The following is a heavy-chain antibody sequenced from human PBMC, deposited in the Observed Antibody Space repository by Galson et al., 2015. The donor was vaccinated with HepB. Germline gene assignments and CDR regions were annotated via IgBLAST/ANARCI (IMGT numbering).Heavy chain of an antibody. D-gene: IGHD4-11*01. CDR1: GFTFSSYS. CDR3: ARDSSHLPTHFDY. Sequence: SLRLSCAASGFTFSSYSMNWVRQAPGKGLEWVSSISSSSSYIYYADSVKGRFTISRDNAKNSLYLQMNSLRAEDTAVYYCARDSSHLPTHFDYWGQGTLVPVSS. J-gene: IGHJ4*02. CDR2: ISSSSSYI. V-gene: IGHV3-21*01.